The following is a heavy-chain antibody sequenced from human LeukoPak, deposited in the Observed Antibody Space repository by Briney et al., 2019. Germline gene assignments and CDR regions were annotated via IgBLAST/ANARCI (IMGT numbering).Heavy chain of an antibody. CDR2: ISSSGSTI. D-gene: IGHD2-15*01. Sequence: GGSLRLSCAASGFTFSSYGMNWVRQAPGKGLEWVSYISSSGSTIYYADSVKGRFTISRDNAKNSLYLQMNSLRAEDTAVYYCATLGYCSGGSCYWYGMDVWGKGTTVTVSS. CDR3: ATLGYCSGGSCYWYGMDV. J-gene: IGHJ6*04. V-gene: IGHV3-48*03. CDR1: GFTFSSYG.